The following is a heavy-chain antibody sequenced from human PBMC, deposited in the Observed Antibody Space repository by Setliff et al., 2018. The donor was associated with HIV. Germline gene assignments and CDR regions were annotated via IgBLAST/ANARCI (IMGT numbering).Heavy chain of an antibody. CDR2: INPSGGST. J-gene: IGHJ4*02. V-gene: IGHV1-46*01. D-gene: IGHD1-26*01. Sequence: ASVKVSCKASGYSFTSYGISWVRQAPGQGLEWLGMINPSGGSTWYAQKFQGRVTMTGDTSTNTLYMELSSLRSEDTAVYYCARGWEGGMDYWGQGTLVTVSS. CDR1: GYSFTSYG. CDR3: ARGWEGGMDY.